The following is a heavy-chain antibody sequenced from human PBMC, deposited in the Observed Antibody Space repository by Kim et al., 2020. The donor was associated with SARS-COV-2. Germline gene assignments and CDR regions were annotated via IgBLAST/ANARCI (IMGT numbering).Heavy chain of an antibody. CDR3: AREHGIAAAGTRGYGIGY. D-gene: IGHD6-13*01. J-gene: IGHJ4*02. V-gene: IGHV3-30*01. Sequence: KGRFTISRDNSQNTLYLQMNSLRAEDTAVYYCAREHGIAAAGTRGYGIGYWGQGTLVTVSS.